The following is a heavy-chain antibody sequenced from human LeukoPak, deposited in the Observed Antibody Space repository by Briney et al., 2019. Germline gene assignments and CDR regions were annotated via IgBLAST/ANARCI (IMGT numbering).Heavy chain of an antibody. Sequence: PGGSLRLSCAASGFTFSDYYMSWIRQAPGKGLEWVSAISGSGGSTYYADSVKGRFTISRDNSKNTLYLQMNSLRAEDTAVYYCAKDEIEQWLITWGQGTLVTVSS. J-gene: IGHJ5*02. CDR2: ISGSGGST. CDR1: GFTFSDYY. CDR3: AKDEIEQWLIT. V-gene: IGHV3-23*01. D-gene: IGHD6-19*01.